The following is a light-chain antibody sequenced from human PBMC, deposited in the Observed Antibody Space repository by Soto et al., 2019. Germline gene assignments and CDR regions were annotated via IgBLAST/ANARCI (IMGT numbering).Light chain of an antibody. Sequence: DIQMTQSPSTLSASVGDRVTITCRASQSISNWLAWYQQKPGKAPKLLIYQASSLESGVPSRFSDSGSGTEFTLTISSVQPDDFATYYCQHYNTYSWFTFGPGTKVDIK. V-gene: IGKV1-5*03. CDR3: QHYNTYSWFT. CDR2: QAS. CDR1: QSISNW. J-gene: IGKJ3*01.